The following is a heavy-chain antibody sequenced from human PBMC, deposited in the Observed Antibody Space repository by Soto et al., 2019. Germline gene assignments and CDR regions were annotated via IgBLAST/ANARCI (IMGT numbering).Heavy chain of an antibody. CDR3: ARDRAVGGDWGYFDY. CDR1: GFTFSSYA. CDR2: ISYDGSNK. Sequence: GGSLRLSCAASGFTFSSYAMHWVRQAPGKGLEWVAVISYDGSNKYYADSVKGRFTISRDNSKNTLYLQMNSLGAEDTAVYYCARDRAVGGDWGYFDYWGQGTLVTVSS. J-gene: IGHJ4*02. V-gene: IGHV3-30-3*01. D-gene: IGHD6-19*01.